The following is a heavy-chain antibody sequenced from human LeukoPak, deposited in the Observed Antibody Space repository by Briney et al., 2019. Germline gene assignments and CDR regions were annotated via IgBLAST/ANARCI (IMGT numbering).Heavy chain of an antibody. Sequence: GGSLRLSCAASGFTFSSYAMSWVRQAPGKGLEWVSPTTGTGGSTYYVASVKGRFTVSRDNSKNTLYLQMSSLRAEDTAMYYCAKVRDTRDWYKDAFDIWGQGTRVTVSS. CDR1: GFTFSSYA. J-gene: IGHJ3*02. V-gene: IGHV3-23*01. CDR3: AKVRDTRDWYKDAFDI. D-gene: IGHD6-19*01. CDR2: TTGTGGST.